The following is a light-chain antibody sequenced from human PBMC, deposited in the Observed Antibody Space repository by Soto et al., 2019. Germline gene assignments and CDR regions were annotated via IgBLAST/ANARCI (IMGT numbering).Light chain of an antibody. Sequence: VLTQPPSVSGAPGQRVTISCTGSSSNIGAGYDVHWYQQLPGTAPKLLIYGNSNRPSGVPDRFSGSKSGTSASLAITGLQAEDEADYYCQSYDSNLSGVVFGGGTKLTVL. CDR1: SSNIGAGYD. CDR2: GNS. CDR3: QSYDSNLSGVV. V-gene: IGLV1-40*01. J-gene: IGLJ2*01.